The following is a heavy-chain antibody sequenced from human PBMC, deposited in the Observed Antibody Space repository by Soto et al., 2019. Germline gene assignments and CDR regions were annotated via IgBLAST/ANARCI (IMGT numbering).Heavy chain of an antibody. CDR3: AKALDGIDDYFYAMGV. CDR1: GFIFGHYH. CDR2: ISGRGDST. D-gene: IGHD1-1*01. Sequence: VGPLRLSCAGSGFIFGHYHMSWVRQSPGPGLEWISAISGRGDSTYSADALKGRFTISRDNSKNSLYLQMNSLRFDDTAIYYCAKALDGIDDYFYAMGVWGQGTTVTVSS. J-gene: IGHJ6*02. V-gene: IGHV3-23*01.